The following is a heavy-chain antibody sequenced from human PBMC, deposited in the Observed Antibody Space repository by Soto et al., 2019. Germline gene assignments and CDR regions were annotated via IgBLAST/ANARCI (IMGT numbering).Heavy chain of an antibody. V-gene: IGHV3-23*01. CDR2: LSDNGGST. Sequence: PGGSLRLSCAASGFTFSTYAMNWVRQAPGKGLEWVSALSDNGGSTYYADSVRGRFTISRDNSMNTLYLQMNSLRAEDTALYYCAKALSRGFSDFDYWSQGTQVTVS. CDR3: AKALSRGFSDFDY. D-gene: IGHD3-10*01. J-gene: IGHJ4*02. CDR1: GFTFSTYA.